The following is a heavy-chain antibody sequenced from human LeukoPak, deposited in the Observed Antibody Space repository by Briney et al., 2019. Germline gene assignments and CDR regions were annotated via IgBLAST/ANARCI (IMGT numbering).Heavy chain of an antibody. CDR2: ISDSGGRT. Sequence: GGSLRLSCAASGFTFSSYSMNWVRQAPGKGLEWVAGISDSGGRTNYADSVKGRFTISRDNPKNTLYLQMNSLRAEDTAVYFCAKRGVVIRVILVGFHKEAYYFESWGQGALVTVSS. CDR1: GFTFSSYS. D-gene: IGHD3/OR15-3a*01. CDR3: AKRGVVIRVILVGFHKEAYYFES. J-gene: IGHJ4*02. V-gene: IGHV3-23*01.